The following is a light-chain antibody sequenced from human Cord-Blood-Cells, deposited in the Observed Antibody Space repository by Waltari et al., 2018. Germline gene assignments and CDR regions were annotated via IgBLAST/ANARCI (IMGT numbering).Light chain of an antibody. CDR3: QQYDNLPIT. CDR1: QDISNY. CDR2: DAS. J-gene: IGKJ5*01. V-gene: IGKV1-33*01. Sequence: DIQMTQSPSSLSASVVDRVTITCQASQDISNYLNWYQQKPGKAPKLLIYDASNLETGVPSRFSGSGSGTDFTVTISSLQPEDIATYYCQQYDNLPITFGQGTRLEIK.